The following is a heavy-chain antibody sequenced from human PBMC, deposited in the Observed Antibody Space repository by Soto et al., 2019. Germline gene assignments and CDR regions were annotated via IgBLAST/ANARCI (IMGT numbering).Heavy chain of an antibody. CDR1: GGSISSSSYY. D-gene: IGHD3-22*01. CDR3: MLGSGWKDFDY. CDR2: IYYSGST. J-gene: IGHJ4*02. V-gene: IGHV4-39*02. Sequence: QLQLQESGPGLVKPSETLSLTCTVSGGSISSSSYYWGWIRQPPGKGLEWIGSIYYSGSTYYNPSLKSRVTISVGTSKNHFSRKLNSVTAADTAVYYCMLGSGWKDFDYWGQGTLVTVSS.